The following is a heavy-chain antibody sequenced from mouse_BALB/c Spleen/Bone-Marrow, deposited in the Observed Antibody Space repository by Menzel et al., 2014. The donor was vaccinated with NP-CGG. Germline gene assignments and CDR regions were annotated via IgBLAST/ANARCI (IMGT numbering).Heavy chain of an antibody. D-gene: IGHD2-14*01. Sequence: VQLQESGPGLVQPSQSLSITCTVSGFSLTSYGVRWVRQSPGKGLEWLGVIWSGGSTDYNAAFISRLSISKDNSKSQVFFKMNSLQANDTAIYYCARNGGAYYRYYYAMDHWGQGTSVTVSS. J-gene: IGHJ4*01. CDR1: GFSLTSYG. CDR3: ARNGGAYYRYYYAMDH. CDR2: IWSGGST. V-gene: IGHV2-2*02.